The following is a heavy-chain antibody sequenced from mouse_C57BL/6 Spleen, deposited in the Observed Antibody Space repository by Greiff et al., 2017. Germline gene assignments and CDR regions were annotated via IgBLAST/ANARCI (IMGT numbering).Heavy chain of an antibody. CDR2: IHPNSGST. D-gene: IGHD1-1*01. V-gene: IGHV1-64*01. J-gene: IGHJ1*03. Sequence: QVQLQQPGAELVKPGASVKLSCKASGYTFTSYWMHWVKQRPGQGLEWIGMIHPNSGSTNYNEKFKSKDTLTVDKSSSTAYMQLSSLTSEDAAVYYCARGGYYCSSSYWYFDVWGTGTTVTVSA. CDR3: ARGGYYCSSSYWYFDV. CDR1: GYTFTSYW.